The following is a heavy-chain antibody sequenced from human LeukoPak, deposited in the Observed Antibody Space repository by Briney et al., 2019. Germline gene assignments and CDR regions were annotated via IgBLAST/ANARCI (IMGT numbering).Heavy chain of an antibody. Sequence: ASVKVSCKASGGTFSSYAISWVRQAPGQGLEWMGGIIPIFGTANYAQKFQGRVTITADESTSTAYMELSSLRSEDTAVYYCARDSEYCSGGSCYGDDYWGQGTLVTVSS. CDR1: GGTFSSYA. D-gene: IGHD2-15*01. V-gene: IGHV1-69*13. CDR3: ARDSEYCSGGSCYGDDY. J-gene: IGHJ4*02. CDR2: IIPIFGTA.